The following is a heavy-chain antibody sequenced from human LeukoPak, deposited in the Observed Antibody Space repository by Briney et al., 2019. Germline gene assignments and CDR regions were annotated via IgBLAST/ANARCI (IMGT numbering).Heavy chain of an antibody. D-gene: IGHD1-26*01. CDR2: MNPNSGNT. CDR1: GYTFTSYD. Sequence: ASVKVSCKASGYTFTSYDINWVRQATGQGLEWMGWMNPNSGNTGYAQKFQGRVTMTRNTSISTAYMELSSLRSEDTAVYYCARGWGLRVYYYMDVWGKGTTVTVSS. V-gene: IGHV1-8*01. J-gene: IGHJ6*03. CDR3: ARGWGLRVYYYMDV.